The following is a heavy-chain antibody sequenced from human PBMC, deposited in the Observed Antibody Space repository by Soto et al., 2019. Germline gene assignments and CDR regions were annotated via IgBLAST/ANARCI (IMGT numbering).Heavy chain of an antibody. CDR3: AREDRDRETGRVPAGIDGMDV. V-gene: IGHV1-69*08. CDR1: GDTFSRYS. D-gene: IGHD2-2*01. Sequence: QVQLVQSGAEVKKPGSSVKVSCKASGDTFSRYSITWVRQAPGHGLEWIGRIIPIFGIPTYAQKFQGRVTFTAGESTSTAYMELSSPRSDDTAVYYCAREDRDRETGRVPAGIDGMDVWGQGTTVTVSS. J-gene: IGHJ6*02. CDR2: IIPIFGIP.